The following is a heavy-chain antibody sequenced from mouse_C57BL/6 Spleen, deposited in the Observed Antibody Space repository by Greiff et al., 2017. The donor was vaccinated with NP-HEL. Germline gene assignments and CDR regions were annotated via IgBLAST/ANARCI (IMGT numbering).Heavy chain of an antibody. D-gene: IGHD1-1*02. CDR3: TKVYGLDY. V-gene: IGHV1-15*01. Sequence: LEESGAELVRPGASVTLSCKASGYTFTDYEMHWVKQTPVHGLEWIGAIDPETGGTAYNQKFKGKAILTADKSSSTAYMELRSLTSEDSAVYYCTKVYGLDYWGQGTTLTVSS. CDR1: GYTFTDYE. CDR2: IDPETGGT. J-gene: IGHJ2*01.